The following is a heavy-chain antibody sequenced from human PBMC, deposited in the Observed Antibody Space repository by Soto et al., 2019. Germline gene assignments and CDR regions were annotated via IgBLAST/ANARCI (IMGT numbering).Heavy chain of an antibody. D-gene: IGHD2-2*01. CDR3: ARVPAP. V-gene: IGHV4-30-2*01. Sequence: AVVDGTIGGLGCSWSWIRQPPGKGLEWIGYIYHSGSTYYNPSLKSRVTISVDRSKNQLSLRLSSVTAADTAVYYCARVPAPWGQGTLVTVSS. CDR2: IYHSGST. J-gene: IGHJ5*02. CDR1: DGTIGGLGCS.